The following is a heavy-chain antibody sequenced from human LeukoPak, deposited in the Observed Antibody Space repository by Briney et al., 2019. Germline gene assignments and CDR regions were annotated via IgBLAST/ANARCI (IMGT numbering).Heavy chain of an antibody. CDR1: GGSISTYY. V-gene: IGHV4-59*01. CDR2: MQYTGNS. Sequence: SETLSLICTVSGGSISTYYWNWIRKTPGKGPEWIGFMQYTGNSKYNPSLKSRVTMLVDTSKNQFSLQLSSVTAADTAVYYCARDAEHSYGRYFAYWGQGILVTVSS. J-gene: IGHJ4*02. CDR3: ARDAEHSYGRYFAY. D-gene: IGHD5-18*01.